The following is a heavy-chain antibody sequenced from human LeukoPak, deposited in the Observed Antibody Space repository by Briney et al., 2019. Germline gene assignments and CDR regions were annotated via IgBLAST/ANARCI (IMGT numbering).Heavy chain of an antibody. CDR3: ARGDHRGDTMIRGVIDP. D-gene: IGHD3-10*01. CDR2: INHSGST. V-gene: IGHV4-34*01. Sequence: SETLSLTCAVYGGSFSGYYWSWIRQPPGKGLEWIGEINHSGSTNYNPFLKSRVTISVDTSKNQFSLKVSSVTAADTAVYYCARGDHRGDTMIRGVIDPWGQGTLVTVSS. J-gene: IGHJ5*02. CDR1: GGSFSGYY.